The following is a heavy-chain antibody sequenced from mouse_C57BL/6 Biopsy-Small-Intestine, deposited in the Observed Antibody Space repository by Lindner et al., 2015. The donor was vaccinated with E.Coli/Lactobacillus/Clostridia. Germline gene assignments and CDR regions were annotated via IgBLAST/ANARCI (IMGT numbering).Heavy chain of an antibody. J-gene: IGHJ4*01. Sequence: VQLQESGPELVKPGDSVKISCKASGYSFTDYFMNWVMQSHGKSLEWIGRINPYNGDTFYNQKFKGKATLTVDKSSNTAHMEVRSLTSEDSAVYFCAREILKYTMDYWGQGTSVTVSS. CDR1: GYSFTDYF. V-gene: IGHV1-20*01. D-gene: IGHD1-3*01. CDR2: INPYNGDT. CDR3: AREILKYTMDY.